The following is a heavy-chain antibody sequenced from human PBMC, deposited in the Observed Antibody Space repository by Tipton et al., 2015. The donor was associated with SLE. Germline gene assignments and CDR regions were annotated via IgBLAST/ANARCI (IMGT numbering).Heavy chain of an antibody. Sequence: TLSLTCTVSGGSISSGDYYWSWIRQPPGKGLEWIGYIYYSGSTYYNPSLKSRVTISVDTSKNQFSLKLSSVTAADTAVYYCARDYDILTGRDYWGQGTLVTVSS. CDR1: GGSISSGDYY. V-gene: IGHV4-30-4*01. J-gene: IGHJ4*02. CDR3: ARDYDILTGRDY. CDR2: IYYSGST. D-gene: IGHD3-9*01.